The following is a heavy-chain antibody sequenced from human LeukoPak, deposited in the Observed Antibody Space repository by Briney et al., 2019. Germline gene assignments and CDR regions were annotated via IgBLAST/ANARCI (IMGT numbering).Heavy chain of an antibody. CDR2: IRYDGSNK. CDR3: AKHYGASFDY. V-gene: IGHV3-30*02. J-gene: IGHJ4*02. CDR1: GFTFSSYG. D-gene: IGHD4-17*01. Sequence: GGSLRLSCAASGFTFSSYGVHWVRQAPGKGLEWVTFIRYDGSNKYYADSVKGRFTISRDNSKNTLYLQMNSLRIEDTAVYYCAKHYGASFDYWGQGTLVTVSS.